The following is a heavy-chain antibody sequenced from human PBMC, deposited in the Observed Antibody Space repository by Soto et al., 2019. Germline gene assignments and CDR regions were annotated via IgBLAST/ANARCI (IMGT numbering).Heavy chain of an antibody. CDR2: ISYDGSNK. V-gene: IGHV3-30*18. J-gene: IGHJ4*02. D-gene: IGHD4-4*01. CDR1: GFTFSSYG. CDR3: AKDQQEDYRELDY. Sequence: GGSLRLSCAASGFTFSSYGMHWVRQAPGKGLEWVAVISYDGSNKYYADSVKGRFTISRDNSKNTLYLQMNSLRAEDTAVYYCAKDQQEDYRELDYWGQGTLVTVSS.